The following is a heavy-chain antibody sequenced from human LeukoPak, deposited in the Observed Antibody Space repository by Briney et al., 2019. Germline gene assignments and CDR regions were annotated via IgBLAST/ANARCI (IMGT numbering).Heavy chain of an antibody. CDR2: ISYDGSNK. J-gene: IGHJ5*02. D-gene: IGHD3-3*01. CDR1: GFTFSSYA. Sequence: GGSLRLSCAASGFTFSSYAMHWVRQAPGKGLEWVAVISYDGSNKYYADSVKGRFTISRDNSKNTLYLQMNSLRAEDTAVYYCAKKGKSDFWSGHNWFDPWGQGTLVTVSS. CDR3: AKKGKSDFWSGHNWFDP. V-gene: IGHV3-30-3*02.